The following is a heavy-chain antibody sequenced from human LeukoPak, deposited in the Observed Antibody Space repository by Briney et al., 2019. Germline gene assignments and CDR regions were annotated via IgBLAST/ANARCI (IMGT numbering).Heavy chain of an antibody. D-gene: IGHD3-10*01. CDR2: ISSSSSTI. V-gene: IGHV3-48*04. J-gene: IGHJ4*02. CDR3: ARGHYYGSGSYDFYFDY. CDR1: GFTFSSYS. Sequence: GGSLRLSCAASGFTFSSYSMNWVRQAPGKGLEWVSYISSSSSTIYYADSVKGRFTISRDNAKKSLYLQMNSLRAEDTAVYYCARGHYYGSGSYDFYFDYWGQGTLVTVSS.